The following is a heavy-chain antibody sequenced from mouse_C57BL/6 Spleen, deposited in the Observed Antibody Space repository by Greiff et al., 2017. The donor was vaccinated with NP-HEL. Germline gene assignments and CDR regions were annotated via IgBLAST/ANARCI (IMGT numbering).Heavy chain of an antibody. CDR3: PVETAQATGFDY. J-gene: IGHJ2*01. V-gene: IGHV14-1*01. CDR1: GFNIKDYY. Sequence: EVQLQQSGAELVRPGASVKLSCTASGFNIKDYYMHWVKQRPEQGLEWIGRIDPEDGDTEYDPKFQGKATMTADTSSNTAYLQLSSLTSEDTAVYYCPVETAQATGFDYWGQGTTLTVSS. D-gene: IGHD3-2*02. CDR2: IDPEDGDT.